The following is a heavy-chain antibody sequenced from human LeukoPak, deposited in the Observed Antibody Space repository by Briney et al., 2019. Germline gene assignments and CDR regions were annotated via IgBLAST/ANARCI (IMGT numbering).Heavy chain of an antibody. CDR2: ISSSGSTK. Sequence: GGSLRLSCAASGFTFSDYYMSWIRQAPGKGLEWVSYISSSGSTKYYADSVKGRFTISRDNAKNSLYLQMNSLRAEDTAVYYCARAIFFKEGTYYDFWSGQLNWFDPWGQGTLVTVSS. D-gene: IGHD3-3*01. CDR1: GFTFSDYY. V-gene: IGHV3-11*01. CDR3: ARAIFFKEGTYYDFWSGQLNWFDP. J-gene: IGHJ5*02.